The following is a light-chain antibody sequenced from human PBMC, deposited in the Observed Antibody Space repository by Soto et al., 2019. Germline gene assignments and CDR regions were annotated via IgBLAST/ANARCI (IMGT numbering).Light chain of an antibody. CDR1: QSVSSY. J-gene: IGKJ1*01. CDR2: GAS. Sequence: DILMTQSPDSLAVSLGDRATINCESSQSVSSYLAWYQQKPGQAPRLLIYGASSRATGIPDRFSGSGSGTDFTLTIIRLEPEDFAVYYCQQYGTTLWTFGQGTKVDIK. CDR3: QQYGTTLWT. V-gene: IGKV3-20*01.